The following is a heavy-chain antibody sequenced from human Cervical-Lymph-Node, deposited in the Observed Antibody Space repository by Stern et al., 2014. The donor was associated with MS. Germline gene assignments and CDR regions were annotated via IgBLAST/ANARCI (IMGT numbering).Heavy chain of an antibody. Sequence: VQLVQSGAEVKKPGASVKVSCKAFGYTFTSNKMHWVRQAPGQGLEWMGIINPVGGSTRYAQKLKGRVTMTRDTSTSTVYMELTSLRSEDTAVYSCARDNGGWSVDSWGQGTLVIVSS. D-gene: IGHD6-19*01. V-gene: IGHV1-46*01. CDR1: GYTFTSNK. CDR3: ARDNGGWSVDS. J-gene: IGHJ4*02. CDR2: INPVGGST.